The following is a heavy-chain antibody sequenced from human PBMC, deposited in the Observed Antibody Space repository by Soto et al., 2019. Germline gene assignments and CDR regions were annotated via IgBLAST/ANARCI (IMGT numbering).Heavy chain of an antibody. J-gene: IGHJ4*02. Sequence: GGSLRLSCAASGFTFTNYAMNWVRQAPGKGLEWASTITGGGGGRTNYADSVKGRFTISRDNSKNTLYLQMNSLRAEDTAVYYCAKQPASIRTFDHWGQGALVTVSS. CDR1: GFTFTNYA. D-gene: IGHD2-2*01. CDR2: ITGGGGGRT. V-gene: IGHV3-23*01. CDR3: AKQPASIRTFDH.